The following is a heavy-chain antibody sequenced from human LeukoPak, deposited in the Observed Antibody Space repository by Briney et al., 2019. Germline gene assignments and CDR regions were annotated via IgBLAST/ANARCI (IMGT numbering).Heavy chain of an antibody. D-gene: IGHD4-23*01. CDR3: TTTAVVTKGS. Sequence: GGSLRLSCAASGFTFSNAWMNWVRQAPGKGLEWVGRIKSNIDGGTTDYAAPVKGRFIISRDDSKNTLLLQMSSLKTEDTAVYYCTTTAVVTKGSWGQGTLVTVSS. CDR1: GFTFSNAW. V-gene: IGHV3-15*01. CDR2: IKSNIDGGTT. J-gene: IGHJ4*02.